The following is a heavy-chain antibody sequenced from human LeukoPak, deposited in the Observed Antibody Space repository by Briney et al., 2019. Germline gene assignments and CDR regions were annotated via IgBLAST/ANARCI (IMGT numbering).Heavy chain of an antibody. D-gene: IGHD4-17*01. CDR1: GGPFSGYY. V-gene: IGHV4-34*01. CDR2: INHSGST. J-gene: IGHJ5*02. CDR3: ARHTYGDSQKNWSDP. Sequence: SETLSLTCAVYGGPFSGYYWSWIRQPPGKGLEWIGEINHSGSTNYNSSLKSRVTISVYTSKTQFSLKLSSVTAADTAVYYSARHTYGDSQKNWSDPWGQGTLVTVSS.